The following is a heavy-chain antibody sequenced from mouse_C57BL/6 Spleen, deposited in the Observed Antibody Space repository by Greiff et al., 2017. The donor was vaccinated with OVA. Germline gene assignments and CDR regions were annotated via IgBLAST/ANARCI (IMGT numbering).Heavy chain of an antibody. Sequence: VQLQQSGPELVKPGASVKISCKASGYTFTDYYMNWVKQSHGKSLEWIGDINPNNGGTSYNQKFKGKATLTVDKSSSTAYMELRSLTSEDSAVYYCARRVDYDAMDYWGQGTSVTVSS. D-gene: IGHD1-3*01. J-gene: IGHJ4*01. CDR1: GYTFTDYY. CDR2: INPNNGGT. CDR3: ARRVDYDAMDY. V-gene: IGHV1-26*01.